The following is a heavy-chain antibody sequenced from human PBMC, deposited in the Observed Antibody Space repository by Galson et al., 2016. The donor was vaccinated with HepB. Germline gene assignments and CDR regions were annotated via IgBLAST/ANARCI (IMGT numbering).Heavy chain of an antibody. V-gene: IGHV3-7*01. CDR2: INEDGSRT. CDR3: WSGYTSGI. D-gene: IGHD6-19*01. J-gene: IGHJ3*02. CDR1: GFRFSAYW. Sequence: SLRLSCAASGFRFSAYWLAWVRQAPGKGLEYVANINEDGSRTHYLDSAKGRFTISRDNAKNSVALQMDSLRADVTALYYCWSGYTSGIWGQGTRVTVS.